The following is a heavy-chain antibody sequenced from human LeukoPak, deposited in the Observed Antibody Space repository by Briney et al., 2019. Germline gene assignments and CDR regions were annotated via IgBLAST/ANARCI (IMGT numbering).Heavy chain of an antibody. CDR2: INPSGGST. CDR1: GYTFTSYY. D-gene: IGHD6-6*01. CDR3: ARDMVAARLAYYYYMDV. V-gene: IGHV1-46*01. J-gene: IGHJ6*03. Sequence: ASVKVSCKASGYTFTSYYMHWVRQAPGQGLGWMGIINPSGGSTSYAQKFQGRVTMTRDMSTSTVYMELSSLRSEDTAVYYCARDMVAARLAYYYYMDVWGKGTTVTVSS.